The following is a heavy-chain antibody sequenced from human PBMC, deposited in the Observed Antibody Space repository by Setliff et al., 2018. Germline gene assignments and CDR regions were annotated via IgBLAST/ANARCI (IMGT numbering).Heavy chain of an antibody. CDR2: IYYSGST. Sequence: SETLSLTCTVSGGSISSSSYYWGWIRQPPGKGLEWIGSIYYSGSTYYNPSLKSRVTISVDTTKNQFSLKLSSVTAADTAVYYCARRDTYYNFWSGYYAYWGQGTLVTVSS. V-gene: IGHV4-39*07. J-gene: IGHJ4*02. CDR1: GGSISSSSYY. D-gene: IGHD3-3*01. CDR3: ARRDTYYNFWSGYYAY.